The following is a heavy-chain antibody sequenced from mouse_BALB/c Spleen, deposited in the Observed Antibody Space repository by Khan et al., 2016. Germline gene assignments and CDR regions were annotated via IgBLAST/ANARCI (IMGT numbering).Heavy chain of an antibody. D-gene: IGHD2-10*02. CDR2: ISTYSGNT. V-gene: IGHV1S137*01. CDR3: ARSKYGNYDAMDY. CDR1: GYTFTDYA. J-gene: IGHJ4*01. Sequence: QVQLKESGPELVRPGVSVKISCKGSGYTFTDYAMHWVKQSHAKSLEWIGVISTYSGNTNYNQKFKGKATLTVDKSSSTAYMELARLTSEDSAIYYFARSKYGNYDAMDYWGQGSSVTVSS.